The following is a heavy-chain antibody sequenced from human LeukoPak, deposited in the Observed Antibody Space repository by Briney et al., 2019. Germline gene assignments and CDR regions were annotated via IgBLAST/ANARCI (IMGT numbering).Heavy chain of an antibody. V-gene: IGHV4-59*01. D-gene: IGHD7-27*01. CDR2: IYYSGST. J-gene: IGHJ4*02. CDR3: ARERPNWGFDY. CDR1: GGSISSYY. Sequence: SETLSLTCTVSGGSISSYYWSWIRQPPGKGLEWIGYIYYSGSTNYNPSLKSRVTISVDTSKNQFSLKLSSVTAADTAVYYCARERPNWGFDYWGQGTLVTVSS.